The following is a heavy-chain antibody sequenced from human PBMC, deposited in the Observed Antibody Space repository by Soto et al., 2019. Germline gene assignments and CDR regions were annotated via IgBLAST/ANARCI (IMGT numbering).Heavy chain of an antibody. CDR3: ARGPRITIFGVALDF. CDR2: MNPNSGNT. D-gene: IGHD3-3*01. J-gene: IGHJ4*02. V-gene: IGHV1-8*01. CDR1: GYSFTSYD. Sequence: GASVKVSCTGSGYSFTSYDINWVRQATGQGLEWMGWMNPNSGNTGYAQKFQGRVTMTRNTSISTAYMELSSLRSEDTAVYYCARGPRITIFGVALDFWGQGTLVTVSS.